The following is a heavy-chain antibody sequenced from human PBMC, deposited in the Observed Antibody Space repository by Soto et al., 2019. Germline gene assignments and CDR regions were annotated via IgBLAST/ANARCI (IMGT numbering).Heavy chain of an antibody. CDR3: APSIRGVTTPHWFDP. V-gene: IGHV2-5*02. D-gene: IGHD3-10*01. J-gene: IGHJ5*02. CDR1: GFSLSTSGVG. CDR2: IYWDDDK. Sequence: QITLKESGPTLVKPTQTLTLTCTFSGFSLSTSGVGVGWIRQPPGKALEWLALIYWDDDKRYSPSLKSRLTITNDHSKNQVVLTMTNMDPVDTATYYCAPSIRGVTTPHWFDPWGQGTLVTVSS.